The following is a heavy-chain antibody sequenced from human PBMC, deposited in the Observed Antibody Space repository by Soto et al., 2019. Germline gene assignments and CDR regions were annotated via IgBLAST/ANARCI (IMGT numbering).Heavy chain of an antibody. CDR2: ISAHNGNT. Sequence: QVHLVQSGAEVKKPGASVKVSCKGSGYGFTTYGITWVRQAPGQGLEWMAWISAHNGNTNYAQKLQGRVNVNRDTSTSTAYMELRSLRSDDTAVYYCARGRYGDYWGQGALVTVPS. CDR1: GYGFTTYG. J-gene: IGHJ4*02. CDR3: ARGRYGDY. D-gene: IGHD1-1*01. V-gene: IGHV1-18*01.